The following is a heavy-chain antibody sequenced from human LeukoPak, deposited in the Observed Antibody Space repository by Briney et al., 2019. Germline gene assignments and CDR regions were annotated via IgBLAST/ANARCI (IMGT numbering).Heavy chain of an antibody. Sequence: ASVKVSCKASGYTFTSYGISWVRQAPGQGLEWVGWINPNGGGTKYAQTFQGRVTVTRDASISTAYMELSRLRSDDTAVYFCVREEGTAVTAWSSGMDVWGQGTTVTVSS. CDR3: VREEGTAVTAWSSGMDV. CDR2: INPNGGGT. J-gene: IGHJ6*02. CDR1: GYTFTSYG. V-gene: IGHV1-2*02. D-gene: IGHD6-19*01.